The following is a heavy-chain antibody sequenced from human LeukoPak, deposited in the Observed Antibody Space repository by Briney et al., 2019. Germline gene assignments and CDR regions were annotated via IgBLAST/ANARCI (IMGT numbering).Heavy chain of an antibody. Sequence: GGSLRLSCAASGFTFSSYSMNWVRQAPGKGLEWVSSISSSSSYIYYADSVKGRFTISRDNAKNSLYLQMNSLRAEDTAVYYCARCAQWELRLDDAFDIWGQGTMVTVSS. CDR2: ISSSSSYI. D-gene: IGHD1-26*01. J-gene: IGHJ3*02. CDR1: GFTFSSYS. CDR3: ARCAQWELRLDDAFDI. V-gene: IGHV3-21*01.